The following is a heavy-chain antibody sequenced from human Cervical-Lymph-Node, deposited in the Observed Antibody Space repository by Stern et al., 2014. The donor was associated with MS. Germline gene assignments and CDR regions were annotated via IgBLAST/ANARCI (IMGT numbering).Heavy chain of an antibody. CDR3: ARRSGHRGAFDI. V-gene: IGHV5-51*03. J-gene: IGHJ3*02. CDR2: VYPGDSDT. Sequence: EVQLVESGAEVKKPGESLKISCKGSGYTFSNYWIGWVRQMPGKGLGWMGVVYPGDSDTRYSPSFQGQVTISADKSIDTAYLQWTGLKASDTAMYYCARRSGHRGAFDIWGQGTMVTVSS. CDR1: GYTFSNYW. D-gene: IGHD2-15*01.